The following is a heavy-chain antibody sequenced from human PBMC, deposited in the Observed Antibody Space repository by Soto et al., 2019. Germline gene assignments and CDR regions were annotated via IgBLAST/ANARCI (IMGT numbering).Heavy chain of an antibody. CDR1: GGFISNYY. V-gene: IGHV4-59*01. J-gene: IGHJ6*02. D-gene: IGHD2-21*01. CDR3: ARGGVVVVSYALDA. CDR2: VYNSGST. Sequence: XETLSLTCSVSGGFISNYYWTWIWQSPGKGLEWIGYVYNSGSTKYNPSLKSRVSISIDTSKNQFSLKLSSVTAADTAVYYCARGGVVVVSYALDAWGQGTTVTVSS.